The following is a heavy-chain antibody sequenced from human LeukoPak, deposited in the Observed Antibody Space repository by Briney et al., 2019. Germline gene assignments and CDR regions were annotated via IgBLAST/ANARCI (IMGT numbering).Heavy chain of an antibody. CDR2: IIPIFRTP. V-gene: IGHV1-69*01. Sequence: SVKVSCKASGGTFRSYGISWVRQAPGQGLEWMGGIIPIFRTPNYAQKFQGRLTITADESTSSVYMELSSLRSEDTAEYYCAKGPRAGASEAYWGQGTLVTVSS. CDR1: GGTFRSYG. CDR3: AKGPRAGASEAY. J-gene: IGHJ4*02.